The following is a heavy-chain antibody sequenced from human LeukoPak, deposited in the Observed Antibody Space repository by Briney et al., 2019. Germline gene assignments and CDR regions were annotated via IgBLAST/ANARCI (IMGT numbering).Heavy chain of an antibody. Sequence: SSVKVSCKASGGTFSSYTISWVRQAPGQGLEWMGRIIPILVIANYAQKFQGRATITADKSTSTAYMELSSLRSEDTAVYYCARGHGDTAMVLYYYYYYMDVWGKGTTVTVSS. V-gene: IGHV1-69*02. D-gene: IGHD5-18*01. CDR2: IIPILVIA. CDR3: ARGHGDTAMVLYYYYYYMDV. CDR1: GGTFSSYT. J-gene: IGHJ6*03.